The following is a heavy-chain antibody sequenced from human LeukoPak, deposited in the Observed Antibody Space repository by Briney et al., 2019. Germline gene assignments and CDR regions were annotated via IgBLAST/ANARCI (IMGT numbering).Heavy chain of an antibody. D-gene: IGHD3-16*01. CDR1: GGSISSGDYY. CDR3: ARTWGFFDY. J-gene: IGHJ4*02. CDR2: IYYSGST. Sequence: SQTLSLTCTVSGGSISSGDYYWSWIRQHPGKGLEWIGYIYYSGSTDYNPSLKSRVTISVDTPKNQFSLKLSPVTAADTAVYYCARTWGFFDYWGQGTLVTVSS. V-gene: IGHV4-31*03.